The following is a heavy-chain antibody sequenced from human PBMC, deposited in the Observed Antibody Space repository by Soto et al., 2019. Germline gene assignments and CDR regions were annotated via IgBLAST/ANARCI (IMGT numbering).Heavy chain of an antibody. V-gene: IGHV3-66*01. CDR1: GFTVSSNY. CDR2: IYSGGST. J-gene: IGHJ6*03. D-gene: IGHD1-1*01. CDR3: ARLQNYYYYYKDV. Sequence: PGGSLRLSCAASGFTVSSNYMSWVRQAPGKGLEWVSVIYSGGSTYYADSVKGRFTISRDNSKNTLYLQMNSLRAEDTAVYYCARLQNYYYYYKDVWGKGTTVTVSS.